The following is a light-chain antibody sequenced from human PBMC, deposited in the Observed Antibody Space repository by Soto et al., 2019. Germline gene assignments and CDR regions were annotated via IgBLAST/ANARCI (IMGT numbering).Light chain of an antibody. V-gene: IGKV3-20*01. CDR3: QQYGSSPQT. CDR2: AAS. CDR1: QSGSSNF. Sequence: DIVLTQSPGTLSLSPAERATLSCRASQSGSSNFLAWFQQKPGQAPRLLIYAASSRATGIPDRFSGSGSGTDFTLTISRLEPEDFAVYYCQQYGSSPQTFGQGTKVDIK. J-gene: IGKJ1*01.